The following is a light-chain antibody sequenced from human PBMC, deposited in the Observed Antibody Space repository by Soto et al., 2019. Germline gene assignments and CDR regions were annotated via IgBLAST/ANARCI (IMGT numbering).Light chain of an antibody. Sequence: DIPMTQSPSTLSASVGDRVTITCRASQSVSSWLAWFQQKPGKAPKLLIYKASNLQSGVSSRFSGGGSGTEFTLTISSLQPDDFATYYCQQYKTYWTFGPGTKVEI. CDR1: QSVSSW. V-gene: IGKV1-5*03. CDR3: QQYKTYWT. CDR2: KAS. J-gene: IGKJ1*01.